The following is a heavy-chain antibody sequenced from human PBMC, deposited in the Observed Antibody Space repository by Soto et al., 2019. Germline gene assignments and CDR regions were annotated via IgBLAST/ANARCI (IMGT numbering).Heavy chain of an antibody. V-gene: IGHV3-30*03. D-gene: IGHD3-22*01. CDR1: GFTFSRYG. J-gene: IGHJ4*02. Sequence: QVQLVESGGGVVQPGGSLRLSCVGSGFTFSRYGLHWVRQTPGKGLEWVAVISFTGTTKYYADSVKGRFTISRDNSKSTVYLEMNRLTADDSAMYFCALDAKTEFSYDPENWGQGTLVTVSS. CDR2: ISFTGTTK. CDR3: ALDAKTEFSYDPEN.